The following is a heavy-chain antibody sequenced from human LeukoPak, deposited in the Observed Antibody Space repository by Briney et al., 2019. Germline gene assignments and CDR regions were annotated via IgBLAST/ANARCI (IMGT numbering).Heavy chain of an antibody. D-gene: IGHD3-22*01. CDR3: AKAATHSSGYLNLDY. V-gene: IGHV3-30*04. CDR2: ISYDGSNK. J-gene: IGHJ4*02. CDR1: GFTFSSYA. Sequence: GGSLRLSCAASGFTFSSYAMHWVRQAPGKGLEWVAVISYDGSNKYYADSVKGRFTISRDNSKNTLYLQMNSLRAEDTAVYYCAKAATHSSGYLNLDYWGQGTLVTVSS.